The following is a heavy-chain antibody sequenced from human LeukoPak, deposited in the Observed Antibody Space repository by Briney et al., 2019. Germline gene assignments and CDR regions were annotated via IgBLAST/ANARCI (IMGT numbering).Heavy chain of an antibody. D-gene: IGHD3-10*01. CDR1: GFSLSGYW. V-gene: IGHV3-7*01. CDR2: INEAGSHT. J-gene: IGHJ4*02. CDR3: ARDEPGYGEFLLY. Sequence: GGSLRLSCSASGFSLSGYWMSWVRQAPGKGLEWVANINEAGSHTYCVDSLRGRFTISRDNTKNSLYLQMNDLRVEDTAVYYCARDEPGYGEFLLYWGQGTLVTVSS.